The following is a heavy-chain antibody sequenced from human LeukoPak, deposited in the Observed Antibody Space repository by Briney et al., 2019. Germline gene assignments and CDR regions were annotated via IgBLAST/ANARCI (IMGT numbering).Heavy chain of an antibody. CDR3: ARALTDNYYYYYMDV. Sequence: GGSLRLSCAASGFTVSSNYMSWVRHAPGKGLEWVSVIYSGGSTYNADSVKGRFTISRDNSKNTLYLQMNSLRAEDTAVYYCARALTDNYYYYYMDVWGKGTTVTVSS. CDR1: GFTVSSNY. D-gene: IGHD2-15*01. CDR2: IYSGGST. J-gene: IGHJ6*03. V-gene: IGHV3-66*02.